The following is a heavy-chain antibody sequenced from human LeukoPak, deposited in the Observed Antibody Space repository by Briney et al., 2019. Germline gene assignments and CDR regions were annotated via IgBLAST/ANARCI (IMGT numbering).Heavy chain of an antibody. J-gene: IGHJ4*02. Sequence: PGGSLRLSCAASGFTFSSYAMSWVRQAPGKGLEWVSAISGSGGSTYYADSVKGRFTISRDNSKNTLYLQMNSLRAEDTAEYYCAKDLGYCSGGSRYELDYWGQGTLVTVSS. CDR1: GFTFSSYA. CDR3: AKDLGYCSGGSRYELDY. D-gene: IGHD2-15*01. V-gene: IGHV3-23*01. CDR2: ISGSGGST.